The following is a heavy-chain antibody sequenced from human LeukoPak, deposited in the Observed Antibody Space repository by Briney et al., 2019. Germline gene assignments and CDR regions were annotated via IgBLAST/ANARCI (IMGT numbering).Heavy chain of an antibody. CDR3: ARDRGSGWEYFDY. J-gene: IGHJ4*02. CDR2: IYYSGST. Sequence: PSETLPLTCTVSGGSISSGVYYWSWIRQHPGKGLEWIGYIYYSGSTYYNPSLKSRVTISVDTSKNQFSLKLSSVTAADTAVYYCARDRGSGWEYFDYWGQGTLVTVSS. V-gene: IGHV4-31*03. CDR1: GGSISSGVYY. D-gene: IGHD6-19*01.